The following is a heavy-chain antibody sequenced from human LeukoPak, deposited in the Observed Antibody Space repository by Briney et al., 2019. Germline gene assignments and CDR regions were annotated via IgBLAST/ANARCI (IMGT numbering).Heavy chain of an antibody. CDR2: ISGSGGST. J-gene: IGHJ5*02. Sequence: GGSLRLSCAASGFTFSSYEMSWVRQAPGKGLEWVSAISGSGGSTYYADSVKGRFTISRDNSKNTLYLPMNSLRAEDTAVYYCATTTVTTSRDWFDPWGQGTLVTVSS. CDR1: GFTFSSYE. D-gene: IGHD4-17*01. CDR3: ATTTVTTSRDWFDP. V-gene: IGHV3-23*01.